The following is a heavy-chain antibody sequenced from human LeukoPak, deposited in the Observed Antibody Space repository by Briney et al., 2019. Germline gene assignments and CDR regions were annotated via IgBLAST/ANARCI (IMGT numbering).Heavy chain of an antibody. CDR3: VTEANGAFAI. CDR2: VSSIGGST. CDR1: GFTFSSYV. J-gene: IGHJ3*02. D-gene: IGHD2-8*01. V-gene: IGHV3-64D*09. Sequence: GGSLRLSCSASGFTFSSYVMFWVRQAPGKGLEYVSAVSSIGGSTYYADSVKGRFTISRDNSKNTLYLQMISLRPEDTAVYYCVTEANGAFAIWGQGTMVTVSS.